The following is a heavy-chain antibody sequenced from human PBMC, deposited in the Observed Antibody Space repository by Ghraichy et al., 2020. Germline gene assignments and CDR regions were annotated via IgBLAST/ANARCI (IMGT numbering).Heavy chain of an antibody. D-gene: IGHD3-10*01. CDR3: AKDATGSGWFGELLQPAEYFQH. CDR1: GFTFSSYA. V-gene: IGHV3-23*01. J-gene: IGHJ1*01. CDR2: ISGSGGST. Sequence: GGSLRLSCAASGFTFSSYAMSWVRQAPGKGLEWVSAISGSGGSTYYADSVKGRFTISRDNSKNTLYLQMNSLRAEDTAVYYCAKDATGSGWFGELLQPAEYFQHWGQGTLVTVSS.